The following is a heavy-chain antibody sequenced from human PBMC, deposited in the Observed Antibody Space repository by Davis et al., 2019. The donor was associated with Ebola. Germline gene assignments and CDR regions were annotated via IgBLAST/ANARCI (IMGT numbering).Heavy chain of an antibody. CDR2: INPSGGST. J-gene: IGHJ3*02. CDR3: ARDSGYSNYEGDAFDI. CDR1: GYTFTSYY. Sequence: ALVKVSCKASGYTFTSYYMHWVRQAPGQGLEWMGIINPSGGSTSYAQKFQGRVTMTRDTSTSTVYMELSSLRSEDTAVYYCARDSGYSNYEGDAFDIWGQGTMVTVSS. V-gene: IGHV1-46*01. D-gene: IGHD4-11*01.